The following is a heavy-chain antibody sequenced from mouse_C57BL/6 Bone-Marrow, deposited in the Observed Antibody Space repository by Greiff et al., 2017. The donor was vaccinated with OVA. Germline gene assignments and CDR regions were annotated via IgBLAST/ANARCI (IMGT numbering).Heavy chain of an antibody. CDR1: GYTFTSYW. J-gene: IGHJ2*01. V-gene: IGHV1-7*01. D-gene: IGHD1-1*01. Sequence: VHLVESGAELAKPGASVKLSCKASGYTFTSYWMHWVKQRPGQGLEWIGYINPSSGYTKYNQKFKDKATLTADKSSSTAYMQLSSLTYEDSAVYYCSLYYYGSSYLYYFDYWGQGTTLTVSS. CDR2: INPSSGYT. CDR3: SLYYYGSSYLYYFDY.